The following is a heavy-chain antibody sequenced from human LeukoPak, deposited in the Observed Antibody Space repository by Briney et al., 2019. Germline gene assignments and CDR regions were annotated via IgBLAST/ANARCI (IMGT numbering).Heavy chain of an antibody. J-gene: IGHJ4*02. D-gene: IGHD5-12*01. CDR2: TRNKANSHST. V-gene: IGHV3-72*01. CDR3: TSCAYDYRFFEN. CDR1: GFTFSEYY. Sequence: GGSLGLSCVASGFTFSEYYMDWVRQAPGKGLEWVARTRNKANSHSTEYAASVKGRFTISRDDSQNSLYLQMNSLKNEDTAVYYCTSCAYDYRFFENWGRGTLVTVSS.